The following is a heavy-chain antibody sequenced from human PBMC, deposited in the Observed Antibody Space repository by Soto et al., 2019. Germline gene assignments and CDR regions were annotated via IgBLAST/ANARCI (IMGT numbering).Heavy chain of an antibody. J-gene: IGHJ5*02. CDR1: GGSISSGDYY. D-gene: IGHD6-13*01. V-gene: IGHV4-30-4*01. Sequence: TLSLTCTVSGGSISSGDYYWSWIRQPPGKGLEWIGYIYYSGSTYYNPSLKSRVTISVDTSKNQFSLKLSSVTAADTAVYYCARGISSSWYSDWFDPWGQGTLVTVSS. CDR2: IYYSGST. CDR3: ARGISSSWYSDWFDP.